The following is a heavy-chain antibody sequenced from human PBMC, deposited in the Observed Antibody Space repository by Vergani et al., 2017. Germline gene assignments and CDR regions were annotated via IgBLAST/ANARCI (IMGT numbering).Heavy chain of an antibody. Sequence: QVQLVQSGAEVKKPGASVKVSCKASGGTFSSYAISWVRQAPGQGLEWMGRIIPILGIANYAQKFQGRVTITADKTTSTAYMELSSLRSEDTAVYYCATGVRASSGYYRRDYYYYGMDVWGQGTTVTVSS. CDR1: GGTFSSYA. CDR2: IIPILGIA. CDR3: ATGVRASSGYYRRDYYYYGMDV. J-gene: IGHJ6*02. V-gene: IGHV1-69*04. D-gene: IGHD3-22*01.